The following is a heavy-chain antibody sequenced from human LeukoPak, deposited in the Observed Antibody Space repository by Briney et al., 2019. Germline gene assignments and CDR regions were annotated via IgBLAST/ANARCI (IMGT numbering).Heavy chain of an antibody. J-gene: IGHJ4*02. CDR2: IIPILGIA. CDR1: GGTFSSYA. Sequence: SVKVSCKASGGTFSSYAISWVRQAPGQGLEWMGRIIPILGIANYAQKFQGRVTITADKPTSTAYMELSSLRSEDTAVYYCARDELSGYYTYYSDYWGQGTLVTVSS. D-gene: IGHD3-22*01. CDR3: ARDELSGYYTYYSDY. V-gene: IGHV1-69*04.